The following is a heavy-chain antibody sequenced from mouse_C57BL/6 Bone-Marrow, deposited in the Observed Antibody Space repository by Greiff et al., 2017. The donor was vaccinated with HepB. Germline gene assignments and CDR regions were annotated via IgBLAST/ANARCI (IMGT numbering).Heavy chain of an antibody. D-gene: IGHD1-1*01. J-gene: IGHJ1*03. V-gene: IGHV1-55*01. Sequence: QVQLQQPGAELVKPGASVKMSCTASGYTFTSYWITWVKQRPGQGLEWIGDIYPGSGSTNSNEKFQSKATLTVDTTSSTAYLQLSSLTSEDSAVYYSAGLRRYPGKDVWGTGTTVTVSA. CDR3: AGLRRYPGKDV. CDR1: GYTFTSYW. CDR2: IYPGSGST.